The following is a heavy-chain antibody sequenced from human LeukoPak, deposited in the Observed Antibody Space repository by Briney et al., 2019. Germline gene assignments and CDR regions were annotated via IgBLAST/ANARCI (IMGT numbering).Heavy chain of an antibody. CDR2: IFNSGNT. CDR1: GGSISSYY. J-gene: IGHJ4*02. CDR3: ARDRNYYDSSGYWPVHDY. D-gene: IGHD3-22*01. Sequence: PSETLSLTCTVSGGSISSYYWSWIRQPAGKGLEWIGRIFNSGNTNYDPSLKSRVTMSVDTSKNQFSLKLSSVTAADTAIYYCARDRNYYDSSGYWPVHDYWGRGTLVTVSS. V-gene: IGHV4-4*07.